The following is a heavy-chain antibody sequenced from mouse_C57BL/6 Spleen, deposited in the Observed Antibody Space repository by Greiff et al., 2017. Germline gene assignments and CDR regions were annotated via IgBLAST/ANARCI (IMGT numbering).Heavy chain of an antibody. CDR1: GYAFSSSW. D-gene: IGHD3-2*02. V-gene: IGHV1-82*01. CDR3: AREDSSGYWFAY. CDR2: IYPGDGDT. Sequence: QVTLKESGPELVKPGASVKISCKASGYAFSSSWMNWVKQRPGKGLEWIGRIYPGDGDTNYNGKFKGKATLTADKSSSTAYMQLSSRTSEDSAVYVCAREDSSGYWFAYWGQGTLVTVSA. J-gene: IGHJ3*01.